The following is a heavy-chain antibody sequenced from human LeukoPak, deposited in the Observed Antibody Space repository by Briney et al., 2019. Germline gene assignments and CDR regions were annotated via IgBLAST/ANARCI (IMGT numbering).Heavy chain of an antibody. J-gene: IGHJ6*03. V-gene: IGHV3-21*01. CDR3: ARGYSSSWYRSYYYYMDV. D-gene: IGHD6-13*01. CDR2: ISSSSSYI. Sequence: GGSLRLSCAASGFTFSSYSMNWVRQAPGKGLEWVSSISSSSSYIYYADSVKGRFTISRDNAKNSLYLQMNSLRAEDTAVYYCARGYSSSWYRSYYYYMDVWGKGTTVTVSS. CDR1: GFTFSSYS.